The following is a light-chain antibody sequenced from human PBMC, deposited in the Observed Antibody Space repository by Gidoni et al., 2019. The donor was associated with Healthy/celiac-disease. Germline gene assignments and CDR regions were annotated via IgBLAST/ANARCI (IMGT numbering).Light chain of an antibody. V-gene: IGKV1-33*01. CDR3: QQYDNLLT. Sequence: DIQGTLSPSSLSASVGDRVTITCQASQDSSNYLNWYQQKPGKAPKLLIYDASNLETGVTSRFSGSGSGTDFTFTISSLHPEDIATYYCQQYDNLLTFGGGTKVEIK. CDR1: QDSSNY. J-gene: IGKJ4*01. CDR2: DAS.